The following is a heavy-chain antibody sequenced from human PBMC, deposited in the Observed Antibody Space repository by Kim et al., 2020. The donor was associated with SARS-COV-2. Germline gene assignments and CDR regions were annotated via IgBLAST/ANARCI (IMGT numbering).Heavy chain of an antibody. CDR1: GGSISSYY. J-gene: IGHJ3*02. CDR3: ASIGYCSGVSCYTDTFDI. Sequence: SETLSLTCTVSGGSISSYYWSWIRQPPGKGLEWIGYIYYSGSTNYNPSLKSRVTISVDTSKNQFSLKLSSVTAADTAVYYCASIGYCSGVSCYTDTFDICGPETIVTLS. CDR2: IYYSGST. V-gene: IGHV4-59*01. D-gene: IGHD2-15*01.